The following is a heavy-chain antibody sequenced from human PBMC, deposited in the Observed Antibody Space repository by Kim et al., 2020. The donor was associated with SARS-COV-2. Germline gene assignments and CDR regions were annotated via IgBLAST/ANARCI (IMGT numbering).Heavy chain of an antibody. V-gene: IGHV3-33*01. Sequence: GGSLRLSCAASGFTFSSYGMHWVRQAPGKGLEWVAVIWYDGSNKYYADSVKGRFTISRDNSKNTLYLQMNSLRAEDTAVYYCARDGNDFWSGAYYYYYGMDVWGQGTTVTVSS. D-gene: IGHD3-3*01. CDR1: GFTFSSYG. J-gene: IGHJ6*02. CDR3: ARDGNDFWSGAYYYYYGMDV. CDR2: IWYDGSNK.